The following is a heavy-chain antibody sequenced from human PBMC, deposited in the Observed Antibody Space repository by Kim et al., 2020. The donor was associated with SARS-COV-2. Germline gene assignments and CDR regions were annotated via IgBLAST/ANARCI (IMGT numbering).Heavy chain of an antibody. CDR3: AGPQSSPSGSYKG. V-gene: IGHV4-59*08. CDR1: GGSISSYY. J-gene: IGHJ4*02. CDR2: IYYSGST. D-gene: IGHD1-26*01. Sequence: SETLSLTCTVSGGSISSYYWSWIRQPPGKGLEWIGYIYYSGSTNYNPSLKSRVTISVDTSKNQFSLKLSSVTAADTAVYYCAGPQSSPSGSYKGWGQGTLVTVSS.